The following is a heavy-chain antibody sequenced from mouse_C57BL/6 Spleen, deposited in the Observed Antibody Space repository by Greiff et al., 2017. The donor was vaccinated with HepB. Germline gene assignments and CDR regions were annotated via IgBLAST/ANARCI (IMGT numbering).Heavy chain of an antibody. CDR1: GYTFTSYW. Sequence: VQLQQSGAELVMPGASVKLSCKASGYTFTSYWMHWVKQRPGQGLEWIGEIDPSDSYTNYNQKFKGKSTLTVDKSASTAYRQLSSLTSEDSAVYYCARGDGYWFAYWGQGTLVTVSA. J-gene: IGHJ3*01. CDR3: ARGDGYWFAY. V-gene: IGHV1-69*01. D-gene: IGHD2-3*01. CDR2: IDPSDSYT.